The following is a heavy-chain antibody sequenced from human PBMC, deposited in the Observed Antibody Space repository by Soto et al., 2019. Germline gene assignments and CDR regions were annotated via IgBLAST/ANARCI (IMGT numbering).Heavy chain of an antibody. CDR1: GFTFSSYA. J-gene: IGHJ6*02. CDR2: ISYDGSNK. D-gene: IGHD5-18*01. V-gene: IGHV3-30-3*01. CDR3: ARVDTAMLYYYYGMDV. Sequence: GGSLRLSCAASGFTFSSYAMHWVRQAPGKGLEWVAVISYDGSNKYYADSAKGRFTISRDNSKNTLYLQMNSLRAEDTAVYYCARVDTAMLYYYYGMDVWGQGTTVTVSS.